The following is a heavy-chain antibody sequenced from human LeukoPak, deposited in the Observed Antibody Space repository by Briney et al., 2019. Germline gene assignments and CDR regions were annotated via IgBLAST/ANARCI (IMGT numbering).Heavy chain of an antibody. CDR3: ATGYCSSTSCPHNWFDP. Sequence: SQTLSLTCTVSGGSISSCGYYWSWIRQHPGKGLEWIGYIYYSGSTYYNPSLKSRVTISVDTSKNQFSLKLSSVTAADTAVYYCATGYCSSTSCPHNWFDPWGQGTLVTVSS. J-gene: IGHJ5*02. CDR2: IYYSGST. CDR1: GGSISSCGYY. V-gene: IGHV4-31*03. D-gene: IGHD2-2*01.